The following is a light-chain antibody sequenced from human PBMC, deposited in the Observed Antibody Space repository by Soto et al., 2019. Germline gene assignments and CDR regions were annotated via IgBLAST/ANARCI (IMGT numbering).Light chain of an antibody. V-gene: IGKV1-39*01. CDR3: LQTYSHPLA. J-gene: IGKJ3*01. Sequence: DIQMTQSPSSLSASVGDRVTITCRASQRISAYLNWYQQKPGEAPKLLIFDVSVLESGVPSRFSASGSETDFTLSITSLQPEDFVTYYSLQTYSHPLALGPGTTVDFK. CDR2: DVS. CDR1: QRISAY.